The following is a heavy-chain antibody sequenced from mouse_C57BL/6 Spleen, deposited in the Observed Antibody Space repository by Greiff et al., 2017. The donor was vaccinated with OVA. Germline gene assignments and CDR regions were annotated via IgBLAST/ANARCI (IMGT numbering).Heavy chain of an antibody. V-gene: IGHV1-69*01. CDR1: GYTFTSYW. CDR2: IDPSDSYT. D-gene: IGHD2-3*01. J-gene: IGHJ4*01. Sequence: QVHLKQPGAELVMPGASVKLSCKASGYTFTSYWMHWVKQRPGQGLEWIGEIDPSDSYTNYNQKFKGKSTLTVDKSSSTAYMQLSSLTSEDSAVLCCVRSRWVRTGAHAMDYWGQGTSVTGSS. CDR3: VRSRWVRTGAHAMDY.